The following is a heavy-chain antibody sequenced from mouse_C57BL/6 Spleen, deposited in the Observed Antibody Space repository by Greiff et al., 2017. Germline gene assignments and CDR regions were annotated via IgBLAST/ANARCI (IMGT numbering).Heavy chain of an antibody. CDR2: IDPSDSET. CDR1: GYTFTSYW. V-gene: IGHV1-52*01. CDR3: ARYRGAMDY. Sequence: VKLQQPGAELVRPGSSVKLSCKASGYTFTSYWMHWVKQRPIQGLEWIGNIDPSDSETHYNQKFKDKATLTVDKSSSTAYMQLSSLTSEDAAVYYCARYRGAMDYWGQGTSVTVSS. J-gene: IGHJ4*01.